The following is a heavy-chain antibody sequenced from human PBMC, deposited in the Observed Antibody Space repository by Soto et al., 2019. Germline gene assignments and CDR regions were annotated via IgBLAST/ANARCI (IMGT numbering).Heavy chain of an antibody. CDR1: RLTFSRDG. D-gene: IGHD4-17*01. Sequence: GGSLRLSCAASRLTFSRDGMSWVRQAPGKGLEWVSLITDNGGSTYYADSVKGRFTISRDNTKNTLFLQMNSLRAEDTAVYYCAKERATTTAFDYWGQGALVTVSS. CDR2: ITDNGGST. CDR3: AKERATTTAFDY. J-gene: IGHJ4*02. V-gene: IGHV3-23*01.